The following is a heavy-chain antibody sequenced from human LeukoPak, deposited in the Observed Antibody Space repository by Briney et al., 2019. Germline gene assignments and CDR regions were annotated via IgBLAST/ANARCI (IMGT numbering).Heavy chain of an antibody. D-gene: IGHD3-9*01. Sequence: PSEILSLTCAVYDVSFSGYHWTWIRQTPGKGLEWIGEINDTGTTKYNPSLKSRVIMSVDTSKNQFSLRLASVTAADTAVYYCARGPYGFDSYFDYWGQGNLVTVSS. CDR3: ARGPYGFDSYFDY. J-gene: IGHJ4*02. CDR1: DVSFSGYH. V-gene: IGHV4-34*01. CDR2: INDTGTT.